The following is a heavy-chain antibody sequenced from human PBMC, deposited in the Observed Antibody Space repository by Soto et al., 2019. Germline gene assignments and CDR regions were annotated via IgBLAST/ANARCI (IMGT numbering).Heavy chain of an antibody. J-gene: IGHJ6*02. V-gene: IGHV5-10-1*01. Sequence: PGESLKISCKGSGYSFTSYWISWVRQMPGKGLEWMGRIDPSDSYTNYSPSFQGHVTISADKSISTAYLQWSSLKASDTAMYYCARVVAATPVSYYYYGMDVWGQGTTVTVSS. D-gene: IGHD2-15*01. CDR3: ARVVAATPVSYYYYGMDV. CDR2: IDPSDSYT. CDR1: GYSFTSYW.